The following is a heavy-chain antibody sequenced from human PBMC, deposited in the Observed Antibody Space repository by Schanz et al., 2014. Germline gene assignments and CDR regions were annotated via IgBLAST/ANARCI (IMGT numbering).Heavy chain of an antibody. J-gene: IGHJ4*02. CDR3: AKDLPAVAVAPLMTGLYDS. Sequence: QVQLVESGGGVVQPGRSLRLSCAASGFSFDKYGMHWVRQAPGKGLEWVGVIWYDGSKTYYADSVRGRFTISRENSKNTLQLQMNSLRAEDTAVYHCAKDLPAVAVAPLMTGLYDSWGQGTLVTVSS. CDR2: IWYDGSKT. D-gene: IGHD6-19*01. CDR1: GFSFDKYG. V-gene: IGHV3-33*06.